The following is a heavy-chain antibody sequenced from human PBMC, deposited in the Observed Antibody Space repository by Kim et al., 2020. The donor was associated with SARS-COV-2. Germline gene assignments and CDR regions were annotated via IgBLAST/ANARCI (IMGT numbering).Heavy chain of an antibody. Sequence: GGSLRLSCGASGFIFSNYGMHWVSKAPGKGLEWVAVISYDGRNKYYADSVKGRFTISRDNSKNTLYLQMNSLRAEDTAVYYCAKVGYYYGSGSPTGGMDVLVQGTTVTVSS. CDR2: ISYDGRNK. CDR3: AKVGYYYGSGSPTGGMDV. CDR1: GFIFSNYG. D-gene: IGHD3-10*01. V-gene: IGHV3-30*18. J-gene: IGHJ6*02.